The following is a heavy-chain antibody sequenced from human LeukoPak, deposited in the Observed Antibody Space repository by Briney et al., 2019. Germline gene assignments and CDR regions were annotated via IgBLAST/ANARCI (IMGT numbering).Heavy chain of an antibody. V-gene: IGHV3-30-3*01. CDR1: GFTFSSYA. CDR3: ARVGAVAGSGEYYFDY. D-gene: IGHD6-19*01. CDR2: ISYDGSNK. Sequence: GGSLRLSCAASGFTFSSYAMHWVRQAPGKGLEWVAVISYDGSNKYYADSVKGRFTISRDNSKNTLYLQMNSLRAEDTAVYYCARVGAVAGSGEYYFDYWGQGTLVTVSS. J-gene: IGHJ4*02.